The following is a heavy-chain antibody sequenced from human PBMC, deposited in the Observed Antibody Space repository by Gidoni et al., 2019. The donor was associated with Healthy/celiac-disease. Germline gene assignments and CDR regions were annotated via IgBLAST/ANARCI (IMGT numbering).Heavy chain of an antibody. CDR1: GFTFRDYY. V-gene: IGHV3-11*01. Sequence: QVQLVESGGGLVKPGGSLRLSCAASGFTFRDYYMRWIRQAPGKGLEWVSYISSSGSTIYYADSVKGRFTISRDNAKNSLYLQMNSLRAEDTAVYYCARDSIYRREVVVTAPSLGYWGQGTLVTVSS. CDR3: ARDSIYRREVVVTAPSLGY. D-gene: IGHD2-21*02. CDR2: ISSSGSTI. J-gene: IGHJ4*02.